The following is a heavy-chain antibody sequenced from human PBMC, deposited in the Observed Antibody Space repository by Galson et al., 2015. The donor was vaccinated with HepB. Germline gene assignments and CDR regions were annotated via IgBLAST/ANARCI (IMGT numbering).Heavy chain of an antibody. CDR1: GYTFTSYY. CDR3: AARGINYYDSSGSDY. D-gene: IGHD3-22*01. J-gene: IGHJ4*02. V-gene: IGHV1-46*04. CDR2: INPSGGST. Sequence: SVKVSCKASGYTFTSYYMHWVRQAPGQGLEWMGIINPSGGSTSYAQKLQGRVTMTRDTSTSTVYMELSSLRSEDTAVYYCAARGINYYDSSGSDYWGQGTLVTVSS.